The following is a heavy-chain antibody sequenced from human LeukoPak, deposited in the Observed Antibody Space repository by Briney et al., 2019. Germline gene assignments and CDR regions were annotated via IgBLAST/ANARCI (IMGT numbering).Heavy chain of an antibody. V-gene: IGHV3-23*01. Sequence: PGGSLRLSCAAAGLTVSSDVMSWVRQAAGKGREWVSAISSTGSSTYYAGSVNARFTISRANSKNTLYLQMNSLSAEDTAVYYCAKDLYSNSRDYWGQGTLVTVSS. CDR2: ISSTGSST. D-gene: IGHD6-6*01. J-gene: IGHJ4*02. CDR1: GLTVSSDV. CDR3: AKDLYSNSRDY.